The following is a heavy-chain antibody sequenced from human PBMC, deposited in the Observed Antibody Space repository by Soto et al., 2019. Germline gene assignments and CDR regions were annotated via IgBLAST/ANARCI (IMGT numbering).Heavy chain of an antibody. CDR3: ARVSGYGDVVDP. D-gene: IGHD4-17*01. CDR2: IKEDGSDK. CDR1: GFMFSNYW. J-gene: IGHJ5*02. V-gene: IGHV3-7*03. Sequence: EVYLVESGGGLVQPGGSLRLSCEVSGFMFSNYWMNWVRQAPGKGLQWVANIKEDGSDKSYVDSVKGRFTISRDNAKKSLYLQMNSLRVEDTAVYYCARVSGYGDVVDPWGQGTLVIVSS.